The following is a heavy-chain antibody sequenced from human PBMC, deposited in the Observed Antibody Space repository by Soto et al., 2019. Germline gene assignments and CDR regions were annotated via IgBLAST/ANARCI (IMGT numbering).Heavy chain of an antibody. Sequence: QITLKESGPTLVKPTQTLTLTCTFSGFSLSTSGVGVGWIGQPPGKALEWLALIYWNDDKRYSPSLKSRLTITKDTSKNQVVLTMTNMDPVDTATYYCARKVLRYFDWSPDYWGQGTLVTVSS. CDR2: IYWNDDK. V-gene: IGHV2-5*01. CDR1: GFSLSTSGVG. CDR3: ARKVLRYFDWSPDY. J-gene: IGHJ4*02. D-gene: IGHD3-9*01.